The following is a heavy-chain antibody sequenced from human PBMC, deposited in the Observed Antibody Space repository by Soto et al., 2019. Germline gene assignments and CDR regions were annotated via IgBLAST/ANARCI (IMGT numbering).Heavy chain of an antibody. CDR1: GGSISSGGYS. D-gene: IGHD6-13*01. Sequence: PSETLSLTCAVSGGSISSGGYSWSWIRQPPGKGLEWIGYIYHSGSTYYNPSLKSRVTISVDTSKNQFSLKLSSVTAADTAVYYCARMYSSSWYSPEYFQHWGQGTLVTVSS. CDR2: IYHSGST. J-gene: IGHJ1*01. CDR3: ARMYSSSWYSPEYFQH. V-gene: IGHV4-30-2*05.